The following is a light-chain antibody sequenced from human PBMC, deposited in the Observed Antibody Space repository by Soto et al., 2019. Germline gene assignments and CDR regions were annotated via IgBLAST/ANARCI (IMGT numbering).Light chain of an antibody. J-gene: IGKJ5*01. V-gene: IGKV3D-15*01. Sequence: EIVMTQSPATLSVSPGERATLSCRASQSVSSNLAWYQQKPGQAPRLLIYGASTRATGIPARSSGSCSGTEFTLTVSSPQSEDFAIYYCQQYDSWPPITVGPGTRLEIK. CDR3: QQYDSWPPIT. CDR1: QSVSSN. CDR2: GAS.